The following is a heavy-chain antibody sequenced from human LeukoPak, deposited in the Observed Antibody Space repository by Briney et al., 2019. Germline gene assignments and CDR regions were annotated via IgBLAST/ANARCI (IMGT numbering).Heavy chain of an antibody. D-gene: IGHD6-19*01. Sequence: PGGSLRLSCAASGFTFSTYGMHWVRQAPGKGLEWVAVISYDGSNKYYADSVKGQFTISRDNSKNTLYLQMNSLRAEDTAVYYCAKDKRIYSSGWYEANFDYWGQGTLVTVSS. CDR2: ISYDGSNK. V-gene: IGHV3-30*18. CDR1: GFTFSTYG. J-gene: IGHJ4*02. CDR3: AKDKRIYSSGWYEANFDY.